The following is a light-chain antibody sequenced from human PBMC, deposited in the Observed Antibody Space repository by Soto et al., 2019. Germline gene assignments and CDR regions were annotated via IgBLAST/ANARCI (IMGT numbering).Light chain of an antibody. V-gene: IGLV1-40*01. CDR2: GNT. J-gene: IGLJ2*01. Sequence: QSVLTQPPSVSGAPGQRVTISCTGSSSNIGAGYDVHWYQHLPGTAPKLLIYGNTNRPSGVPDRFSGSKSGTSASLAITGLRAEDEAIYYCQSYDSSRSVHVVFGGGPKVTAL. CDR1: SSNIGAGYD. CDR3: QSYDSSRSVHVV.